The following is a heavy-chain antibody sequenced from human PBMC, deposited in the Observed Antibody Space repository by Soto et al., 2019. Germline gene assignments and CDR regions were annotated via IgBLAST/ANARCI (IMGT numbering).Heavy chain of an antibody. J-gene: IGHJ6*02. V-gene: IGHV4-34*01. D-gene: IGHD5-12*01. CDR2: INHSGST. CDR1: GGSFSGYY. CDR3: ARVVATIPYYYYGMDV. Sequence: PSETLSLTCAVYGGSFSGYYWSWIRQPPEKGLEWIGEINHSGSTSYNPSLMSRVTISVDTSKNHFSPKLTSVTAADTAVYYCARVVATIPYYYYGMDVWGQGTTVTVSS.